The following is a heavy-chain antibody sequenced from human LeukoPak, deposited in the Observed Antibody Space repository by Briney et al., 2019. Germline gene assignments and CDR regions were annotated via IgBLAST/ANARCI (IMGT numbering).Heavy chain of an antibody. CDR2: ISYDGSNK. Sequence: GGSLRLSSAASGFTFSSYGMHWVRQAPGKGLEWVAVISYDGSNKYYADSVKGRFTISRDNSKNTLYLQMNSLRAEDTAVYYCAKTRQLTVAGGGFDYWGQGTLVTVSS. CDR1: GFTFSSYG. V-gene: IGHV3-30*18. D-gene: IGHD6-19*01. CDR3: AKTRQLTVAGGGFDY. J-gene: IGHJ4*02.